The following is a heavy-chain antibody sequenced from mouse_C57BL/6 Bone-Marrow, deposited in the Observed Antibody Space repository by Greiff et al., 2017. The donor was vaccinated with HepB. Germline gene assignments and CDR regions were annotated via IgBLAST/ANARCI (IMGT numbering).Heavy chain of an antibody. Sequence: QVQLQQSGAELVKSGASVKMSCKASGYTFTTYPIEWMKQNHGKSLEWIGNFHPYNDDTKYNEKFKGKATLTVEKSSSTVYLELSRLTSDDSAVYYCARRGYYDYDGPYAMDYWGQGTSVTVSS. CDR2: FHPYNDDT. CDR1: GYTFTTYP. CDR3: ARRGYYDYDGPYAMDY. D-gene: IGHD2-4*01. V-gene: IGHV1-47*01. J-gene: IGHJ4*01.